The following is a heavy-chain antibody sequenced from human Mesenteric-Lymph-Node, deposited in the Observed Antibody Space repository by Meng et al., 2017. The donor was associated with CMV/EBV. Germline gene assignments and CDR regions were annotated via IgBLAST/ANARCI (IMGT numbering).Heavy chain of an antibody. CDR2: ISSSSSYI. CDR3: ASSITGTHEYYFYY. V-gene: IGHV3-21*01. Sequence: GGSLRLSCAASGFTVSSYSMNWVRQAPGKGLEWVSSISSSSSYIYYADSVKGRFTISRDNAKNSLYLQMNSLRAEDTAVYYCASSITGTHEYYFYYWGQGTLVTVSS. CDR1: GFTVSSYS. J-gene: IGHJ4*02. D-gene: IGHD1-7*01.